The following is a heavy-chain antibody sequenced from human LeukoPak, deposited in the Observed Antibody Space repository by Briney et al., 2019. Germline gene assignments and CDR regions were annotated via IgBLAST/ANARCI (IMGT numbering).Heavy chain of an antibody. V-gene: IGHV4-59*08. CDR1: GGSISSYY. CDR2: IYYSGST. CDR3: AGQLDYGSGSSYGMDV. D-gene: IGHD3-16*01. J-gene: IGHJ6*02. Sequence: PSETLSLTCTVSGGSISSYYWSWIRQPPGKGLEWIGYIYYSGSTNYNPSLKSRVTISVDTSKNQFSLKLSSVTAADTAVYYCAGQLDYGSGSSYGMDVWGQGTTVTVSS.